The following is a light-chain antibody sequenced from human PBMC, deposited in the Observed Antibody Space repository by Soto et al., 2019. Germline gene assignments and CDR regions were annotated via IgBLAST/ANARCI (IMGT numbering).Light chain of an antibody. Sequence: EIVLRQSQATLSLSPGERATLSCRASQSVSSYLAWYQQKPGQAPRLLIYDASNRATGIPARFSGSGSGTDFTLTISSLQPEDVATYFCQKHDSAPLTFGGGTQVDIK. V-gene: IGKV3-11*01. J-gene: IGKJ4*01. CDR3: QKHDSAPLT. CDR1: QSVSSY. CDR2: DAS.